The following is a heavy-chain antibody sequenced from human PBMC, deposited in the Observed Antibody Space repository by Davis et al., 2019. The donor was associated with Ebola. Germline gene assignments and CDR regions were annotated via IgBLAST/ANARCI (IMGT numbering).Heavy chain of an antibody. Sequence: SVKVSCKASGGTFSSYAISWVRQAPGQGLEWMGGIIPIFGTANYAQKFQGRVTITADESTSTAYMELSSLRSEDTAVYYCAGSRHGKVYYYGMDVWGQGTTVTVSS. V-gene: IGHV1-69*13. CDR1: GGTFSSYA. D-gene: IGHD3-10*01. J-gene: IGHJ6*02. CDR3: AGSRHGKVYYYGMDV. CDR2: IIPIFGTA.